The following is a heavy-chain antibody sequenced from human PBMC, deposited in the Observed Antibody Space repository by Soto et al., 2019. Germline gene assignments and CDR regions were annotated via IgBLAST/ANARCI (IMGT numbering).Heavy chain of an antibody. D-gene: IGHD6-19*01. CDR1: GGSVSSGSYY. CDR3: AKSLWDTSGWKTDY. J-gene: IGHJ4*02. CDR2: IYYSGSI. V-gene: IGHV4-61*01. Sequence: PSETLSLTCTVSGGSVSSGSYYWSWIRQPPGKGLEWIGYIYYSGSINYNPSLKSRVTISVDPSKNQFSLRLSSVTAADTAVYYCAKSLWDTSGWKTDYWGQGTLVTVSS.